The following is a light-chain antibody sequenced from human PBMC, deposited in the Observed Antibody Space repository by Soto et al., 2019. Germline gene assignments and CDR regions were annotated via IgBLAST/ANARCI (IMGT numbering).Light chain of an antibody. J-gene: IGLJ2*01. Sequence: QSALTQPPSASGSPGQSVTISCTGTSSDVGGYNYVSWYQQHPGKAPKLIIYEVIKRPSGVPDRFSDSKSGNTASLTVSGLQAEDEADYYCTSYAGSNNLVFGGGTKLTVL. CDR2: EVI. V-gene: IGLV2-8*01. CDR3: TSYAGSNNLV. CDR1: SSDVGGYNY.